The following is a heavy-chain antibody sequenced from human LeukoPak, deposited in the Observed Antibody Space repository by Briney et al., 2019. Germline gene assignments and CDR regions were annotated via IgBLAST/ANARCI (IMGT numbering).Heavy chain of an antibody. J-gene: IGHJ4*02. V-gene: IGHV4-39*07. D-gene: IGHD4-17*01. CDR2: IYYSGST. CDR3: ARGGGYGDYGYVDN. CDR1: GGSISSSSYY. Sequence: SETLSLTCTVSGGSISSSSYYWGWIRQPPGKGLEWIGSIYYSGSTYYNPSLKSRVTMSVDTSKNQFSLKLSSVTAADTAVYYCARGGGYGDYGYVDNWGQGTLVTASS.